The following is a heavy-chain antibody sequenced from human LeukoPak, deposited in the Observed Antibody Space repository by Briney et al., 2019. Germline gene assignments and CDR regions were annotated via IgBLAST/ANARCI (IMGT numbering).Heavy chain of an antibody. CDR3: ARETRDSGPFFDWNYYYYYMDV. Sequence: SETLSLTCTVSGDSISSGDYYWSWIRQPPGKGLEWIGYIYYSGSTNYNPSLKSRVTISVDTSKNQFSLKLSSVTAADTAVYYCARETRDSGPFFDWNYYYYYMDVWGKGTTVTISS. D-gene: IGHD3/OR15-3a*01. J-gene: IGHJ6*03. V-gene: IGHV4-61*08. CDR2: IYYSGST. CDR1: GDSISSGDYY.